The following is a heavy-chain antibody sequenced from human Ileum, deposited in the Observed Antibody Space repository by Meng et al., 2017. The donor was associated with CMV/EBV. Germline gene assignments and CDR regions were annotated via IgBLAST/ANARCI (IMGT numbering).Heavy chain of an antibody. CDR3: ARDFAWNFDY. CDR2: ISNDGNRK. CDR1: GFTFSTSW. V-gene: IGHV3-30*03. J-gene: IGHJ4*02. Sequence: GGSLRLSCAASGFTFSTSWMTWVRQAPGKGLEWVAVISNDGNRKYYTDSVEGRFTISRDNSKNTLYLQMDSLRADDTATYYCARDFAWNFDYWGQGTLVTVSS.